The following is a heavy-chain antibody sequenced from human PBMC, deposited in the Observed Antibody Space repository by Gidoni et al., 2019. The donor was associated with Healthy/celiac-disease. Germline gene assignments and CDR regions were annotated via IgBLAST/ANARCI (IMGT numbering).Heavy chain of an antibody. CDR1: GYTFTSYY. J-gene: IGHJ4*02. V-gene: IGHV1-46*01. D-gene: IGHD2-15*01. CDR3: ARGLAGGLSGGNAADY. CDR2: INPSGGST. Sequence: QVQLVQSGAEVKKPGASVKVFCKASGYTFTSYYMHWVRQAPGQGLEWMGIINPSGGSTSYAQKFQGRVTMTRDTSTSTVYMELSSLRSEDTAVYYCARGLAGGLSGGNAADYWGQGTLVTVSS.